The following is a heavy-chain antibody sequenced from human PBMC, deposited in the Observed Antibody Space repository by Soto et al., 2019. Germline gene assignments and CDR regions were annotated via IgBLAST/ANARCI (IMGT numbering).Heavy chain of an antibody. CDR3: ARGNRDGDKGRCDP. J-gene: IGHJ5*02. V-gene: IGHV4-30-2*01. D-gene: IGHD3-10*01. CDR1: GGSISSGGYS. Sequence: SETLSLTCAASGGSISSGGYSWSWIRQPPGKGLEWIGYIYHSGSTYYNPSLKSRVTISVDRSKNQFSLKLSSVTAADTAVSSCARGNRDGDKGRCDPGGKGTLGTVPS. CDR2: IYHSGST.